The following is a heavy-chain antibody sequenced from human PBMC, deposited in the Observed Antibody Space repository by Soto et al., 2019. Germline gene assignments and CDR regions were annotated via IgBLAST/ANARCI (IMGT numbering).Heavy chain of an antibody. V-gene: IGHV4-59*12. Sequence: PSETLSLTCTVSGGSIGTYYWSWIRQSPGKGMEWIGYIYHSGNTNYNPSLKRRATISVDTSKNLFSLRLTSVTVAGTAVYYCARDRSRYAWFGTWGQGIPVTVLL. D-gene: IGHD1-1*01. CDR1: GGSIGTYY. CDR2: IYHSGNT. CDR3: ARDRSRYAWFGT. J-gene: IGHJ5*02.